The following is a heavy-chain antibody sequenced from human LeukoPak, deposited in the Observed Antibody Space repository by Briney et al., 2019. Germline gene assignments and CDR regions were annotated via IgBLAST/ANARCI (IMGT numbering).Heavy chain of an antibody. V-gene: IGHV3-30*02. CDR3: AKFHIVVVNGYFDY. Sequence: AGGSLRLSCAASGFTFSSYGMHWVRQAPGKGLEWVAFIRYDGSNKYYADSVKGRFTISRDNSKNTLYLQMNSLRAEDTAVYYCAKFHIVVVNGYFDYWGQGTLVTVSS. D-gene: IGHD2-21*01. CDR2: IRYDGSNK. J-gene: IGHJ4*02. CDR1: GFTFSSYG.